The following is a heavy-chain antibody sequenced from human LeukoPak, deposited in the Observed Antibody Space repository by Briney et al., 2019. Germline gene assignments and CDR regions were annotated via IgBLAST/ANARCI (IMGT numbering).Heavy chain of an antibody. J-gene: IGHJ5*02. V-gene: IGHV1-2*02. CDR1: GYTFTGYY. CDR3: ARGTRAISPIVVVPAAMRGNWFDP. CDR2: INPNSGGT. D-gene: IGHD2-2*01. Sequence: GASVKVSCKASGYTFTGYYMHWVRQAPGQGLEWMGWINPNSGGTNYAQKFQGRVTMTRDTSISTAYMELSRLRSDDTAVYYCARGTRAISPIVVVPAAMRGNWFDPWGQGTLVTVSS.